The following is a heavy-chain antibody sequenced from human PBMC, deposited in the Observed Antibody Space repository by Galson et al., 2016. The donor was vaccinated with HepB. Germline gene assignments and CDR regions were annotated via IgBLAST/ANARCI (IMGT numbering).Heavy chain of an antibody. Sequence: SLRLSCAASGFTFDDYAMHWVRQAPGKGLEWVSGLGWRSDTIGYADSVRGRFTISRDNARNSLYLQMNSLRSEDTALYFCARERIDIVVIPRSRDYYYGMDVWGQGTLVTVSS. J-gene: IGHJ6*02. CDR1: GFTFDDYA. V-gene: IGHV3-9*01. D-gene: IGHD2-2*01. CDR2: LGWRSDTI. CDR3: ARERIDIVVIPRSRDYYYGMDV.